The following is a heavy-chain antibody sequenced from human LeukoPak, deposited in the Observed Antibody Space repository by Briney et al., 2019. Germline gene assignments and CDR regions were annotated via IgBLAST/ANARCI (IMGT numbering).Heavy chain of an antibody. D-gene: IGHD6-13*01. Sequence: SETLSLTCTVSGGSISSYYWSWIRQPPGKGLEWIGYIYYSGSTNYNPSLKSRVTISVDTSKNQFSLKLSSVTAADTAVYYCARGVAAAGKREFDYWGQGTLVTVSS. V-gene: IGHV4-59*01. CDR2: IYYSGST. CDR1: GGSISSYY. J-gene: IGHJ4*02. CDR3: ARGVAAAGKREFDY.